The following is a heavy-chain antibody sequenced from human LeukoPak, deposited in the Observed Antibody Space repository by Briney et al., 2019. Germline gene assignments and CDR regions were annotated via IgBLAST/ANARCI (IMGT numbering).Heavy chain of an antibody. CDR2: ISAYNGNT. D-gene: IGHD3-22*01. V-gene: IGHV1-18*01. Sequence: HEASVKVSCKASGYTFTSYGISWVRQAPGQGLEWMGWISAYNGNTNCAQKLQGRVTMTTDTSTSTAYMELRSLRSDDTAVYYCARGGPDYYDSSGYYWRVLFDYWGQGTLVTVSS. J-gene: IGHJ4*02. CDR3: ARGGPDYYDSSGYYWRVLFDY. CDR1: GYTFTSYG.